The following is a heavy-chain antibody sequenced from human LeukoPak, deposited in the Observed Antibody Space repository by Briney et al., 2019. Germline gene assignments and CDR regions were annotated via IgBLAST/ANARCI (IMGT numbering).Heavy chain of an antibody. CDR1: GGSISSYY. Sequence: ASETLSLTCTVSGGSISSYYWSWIRQPPGKGLEWIAYIYYSGSSNYNTSLKSRVTISVDTSKNQFSLKLTSVTAADTAVYYCARTTYSSGWYGIFDYWGQGTLVTVSS. D-gene: IGHD6-19*01. CDR2: IYYSGSS. J-gene: IGHJ4*02. CDR3: ARTTYSSGWYGIFDY. V-gene: IGHV4-59*01.